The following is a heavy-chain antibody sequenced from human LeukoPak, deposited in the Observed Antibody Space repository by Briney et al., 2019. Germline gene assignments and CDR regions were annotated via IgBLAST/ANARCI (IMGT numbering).Heavy chain of an antibody. J-gene: IGHJ4*02. CDR2: ISYDGSNK. CDR3: ARSRAVDGDYAY. D-gene: IGHD4-17*01. Sequence: GGSLRLSCAASGFTFSSYAMPWVRQAPGKGLEWVAVISYDGSNKYYADSVKGRFTISRDNSKNTLYLQMNSLRAEDTAVYYCARSRAVDGDYAYWGQGTLVTVSS. V-gene: IGHV3-30-3*01. CDR1: GFTFSSYA.